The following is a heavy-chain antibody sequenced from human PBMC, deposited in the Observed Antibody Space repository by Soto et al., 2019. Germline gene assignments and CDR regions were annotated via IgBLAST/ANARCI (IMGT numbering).Heavy chain of an antibody. D-gene: IGHD3-3*01. V-gene: IGHV3-74*01. CDR2: INSDGSSI. Sequence: EVQLVESGGDLVKPGGFLRLSCATSGFTFSRYWMHWVRQVPGKGLVWVSRINSDGSSISYSDSVTGRFTISRDNAKNTLYLQMNSLRVEDTAVYYCARLPVDTITSLDYWGQGTLVTVSS. J-gene: IGHJ4*02. CDR3: ARLPVDTITSLDY. CDR1: GFTFSRYW.